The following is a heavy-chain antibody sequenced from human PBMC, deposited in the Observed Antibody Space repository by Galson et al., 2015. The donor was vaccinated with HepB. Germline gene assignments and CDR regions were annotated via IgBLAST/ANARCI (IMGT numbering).Heavy chain of an antibody. CDR1: GSTFSNYG. D-gene: IGHD3-16*02. J-gene: IGHJ5*01. Sequence: SVKVSCKASGSTFSNYGINWVRQAPGQGLEWMGWMSGFNGNTKYAQKFQGRVTMTTDTPTTTAYMELRSLRSDDTAVYYCARGGTVITLGGVTVSGTWFDSWGQGTQVTVSS. V-gene: IGHV1-18*04. CDR2: MSGFNGNT. CDR3: ARGGTVITLGGVTVSGTWFDS.